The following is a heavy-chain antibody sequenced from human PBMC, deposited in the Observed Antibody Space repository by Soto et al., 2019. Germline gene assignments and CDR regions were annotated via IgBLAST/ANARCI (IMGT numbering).Heavy chain of an antibody. CDR3: ARTDCRSTSCYNYYYYGMDV. CDR1: GYSFTKYG. CDR2: INPGNGDT. J-gene: IGHJ6*02. V-gene: IGHV1-3*01. D-gene: IGHD2-2*01. Sequence: ASVKVSCKTSGYSFTKYGLHWVRQAPGQRLEWMGWINPGNGDTKYSQKFQGRVTITRDTSATTAYMELSSLRSEDSAVFYCARTDCRSTSCYNYYYYGMDVWGQGTTVTV.